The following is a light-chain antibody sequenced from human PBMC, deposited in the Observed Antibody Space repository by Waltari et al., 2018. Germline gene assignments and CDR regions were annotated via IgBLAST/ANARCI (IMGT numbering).Light chain of an antibody. CDR3: HQSSSFPLT. J-gene: IGKJ4*01. CDR1: QSIGNS. V-gene: IGKV6-21*02. Sequence: EIMLTQSPEFQSVTPREKVIITCRASQSIGNSLHWYQQKPDQSPKLLIKYASPSISGVPSRFSGSGFGTDFTLTIDSLEAEDSATYYCHQSSSFPLTFGGGTKVEFK. CDR2: YAS.